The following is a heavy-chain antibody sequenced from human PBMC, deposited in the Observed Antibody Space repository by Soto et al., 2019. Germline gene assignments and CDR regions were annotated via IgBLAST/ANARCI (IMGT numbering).Heavy chain of an antibody. Sequence: QVQLVQSGAEVKNPGYSVKVSCKASGGTFSSYAISWVRQAPGQGLEWMGGIIPIFCTANYAQTFQGRVTIIADESTSTDYMELSRRRSEVTAVYYWARVGSEGALALAGTDYYYYGMDEWGQESPVTVSS. CDR1: GGTFSSYA. J-gene: IGHJ6*02. V-gene: IGHV1-69*01. CDR2: IIPIFCTA. D-gene: IGHD6-19*01. CDR3: ARVGSEGALALAGTDYYYYGMDE.